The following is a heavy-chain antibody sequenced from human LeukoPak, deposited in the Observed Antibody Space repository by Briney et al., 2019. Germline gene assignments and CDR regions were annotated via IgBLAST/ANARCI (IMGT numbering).Heavy chain of an antibody. CDR2: ISSSSSYI. V-gene: IGHV3-21*01. CDR3: ARGVYSSGWNLVDY. CDR1: GFTFSSYG. J-gene: IGHJ4*02. D-gene: IGHD6-19*01. Sequence: GGSLRLSCAASGFTFSSYGMSWVRQAPGKGLEWVSSISSSSSYIYYADSVKGRFTISRDNAKNSLYLQMNSLRAEDTAVYYCARGVYSSGWNLVDYWGQGTLVTASS.